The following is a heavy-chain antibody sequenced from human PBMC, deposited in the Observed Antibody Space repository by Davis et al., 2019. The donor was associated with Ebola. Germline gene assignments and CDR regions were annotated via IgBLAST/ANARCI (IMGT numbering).Heavy chain of an antibody. Sequence: SGPTLVKPTQTLTLTCTFSGFSLSTSGMCVSWIRQPPGKALDWLARIDWDDDKYYSTSLKTRLTISKDTSKNQVVLTMTNMDPVDTATYYCAQTATRSITGAAPYYYYYGMDVWGQGTTVTVSS. J-gene: IGHJ6*02. CDR3: AQTATRSITGAAPYYYYYGMDV. V-gene: IGHV2-70*11. CDR1: GFSLSTSGMC. D-gene: IGHD1-20*01. CDR2: IDWDDDK.